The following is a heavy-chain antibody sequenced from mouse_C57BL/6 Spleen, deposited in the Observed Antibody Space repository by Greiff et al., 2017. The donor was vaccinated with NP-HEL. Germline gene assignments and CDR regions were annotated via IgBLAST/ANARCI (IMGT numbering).Heavy chain of an antibody. V-gene: IGHV1-9*01. CDR2: ILPGSGST. CDR3: ARRYYDYDGDPHWYFDV. D-gene: IGHD2-4*01. J-gene: IGHJ1*03. Sequence: QVQLQQSGAELMKPGASVKLSCKATGYTFTGYWIEWVKQRPGHGLEWIGEILPGSGSTNYNEKFKGKATFTADTSSNTAYMQLSSLTTEDSAIYYCARRYYDYDGDPHWYFDVWGTGTTVTVSS. CDR1: GYTFTGYW.